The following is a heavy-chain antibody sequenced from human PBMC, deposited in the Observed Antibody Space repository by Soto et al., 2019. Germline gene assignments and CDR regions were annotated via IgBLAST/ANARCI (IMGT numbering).Heavy chain of an antibody. CDR1: GGTFSSYA. Sequence: SVKVSCKASGGTFSSYAISWVRQAPGQGLEWMGGIIPIYGTANYAQKFQGRVTITADESTSTAYMELRSLRSDDTAVYYCARIGTVTTPDYYYYYMDVWGKGTTVTVSS. J-gene: IGHJ6*03. D-gene: IGHD4-17*01. CDR3: ARIGTVTTPDYYYYYMDV. CDR2: IIPIYGTA. V-gene: IGHV1-69*13.